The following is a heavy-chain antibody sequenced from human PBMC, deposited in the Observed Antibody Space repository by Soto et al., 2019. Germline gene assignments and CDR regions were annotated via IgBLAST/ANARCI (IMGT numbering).Heavy chain of an antibody. Sequence: SETQSLTCAVSGGSISTSNWWGWVRQPPGKGLEWIGEVYRTGSTNYNPSLESRLTISVDKSRNQFSLKLTSVTAADTAVYYCARARATIAAAAIFDCWGQGTLVTVSS. CDR2: VYRTGST. J-gene: IGHJ4*02. V-gene: IGHV4-4*02. CDR3: ARARATIAAAAIFDC. D-gene: IGHD6-13*01. CDR1: GGSISTSNW.